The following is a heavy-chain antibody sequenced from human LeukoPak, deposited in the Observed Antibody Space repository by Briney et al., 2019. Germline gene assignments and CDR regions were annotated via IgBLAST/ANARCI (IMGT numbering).Heavy chain of an antibody. J-gene: IGHJ4*02. CDR3: AKENPHNDY. V-gene: IGHV3-21*04. CDR2: ISGSNSYI. CDR1: GFTFSSYS. Sequence: GGSLRLSCAASGFTFSSYSMNWVRQAPGKGLEWVSSISGSNSYIYYADSMKGRFTISRDNAKNSLYLQMNSLRAEDTALYYCAKENPHNDYWGQGTLVTVSS.